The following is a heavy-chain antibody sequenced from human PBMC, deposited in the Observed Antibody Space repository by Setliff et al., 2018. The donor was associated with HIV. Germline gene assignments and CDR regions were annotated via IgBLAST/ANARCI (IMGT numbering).Heavy chain of an antibody. J-gene: IGHJ3*02. CDR2: INTNTGNP. CDR3: ARGIEIWYGSSGYYNAFDI. CDR1: GYTFTSYA. D-gene: IGHD3-22*01. V-gene: IGHV7-4-1*02. Sequence: ASVKVSCKDSGYTFTSYAMNWVRQAPGQGLEWMGWINTNTGNPTCAQGFTGRFVFSVDTSVSTAYLQISSLKAEDTAVYYCARGIEIWYGSSGYYNAFDIWGQGTMVTVSS.